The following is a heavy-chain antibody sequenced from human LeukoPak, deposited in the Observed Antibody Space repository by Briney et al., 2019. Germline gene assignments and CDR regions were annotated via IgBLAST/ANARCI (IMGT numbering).Heavy chain of an antibody. CDR2: ISYDGSNK. J-gene: IGHJ4*02. CDR1: GFTFSSYA. Sequence: GGSLRPSCAASGFTFSSYAMHWVRQAPGKGLEWVAVISYDGSNKYYADSVKGRFTISRDNSKNTLYLQMNSLRSEDTAVYYCARDADSSSWYRGYFDYWGQGTLVTVSS. D-gene: IGHD6-13*01. V-gene: IGHV3-30*04. CDR3: ARDADSSSWYRGYFDY.